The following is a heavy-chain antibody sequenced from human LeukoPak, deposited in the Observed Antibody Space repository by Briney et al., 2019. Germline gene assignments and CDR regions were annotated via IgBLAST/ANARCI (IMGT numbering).Heavy chain of an antibody. CDR2: IYYSGST. Sequence: SETLSLTCTVSGGSISNYYWSWVRQPPGKGLEWIGDIYYSGSTNYNPSLKSRVSISIDTSENQFSLKLSSVTAADTAVYYCARGGWLPLYYFDYWGQGTLVTVSS. CDR1: GGSISNYY. V-gene: IGHV4-59*01. J-gene: IGHJ4*02. CDR3: ARGGWLPLYYFDY. D-gene: IGHD5-12*01.